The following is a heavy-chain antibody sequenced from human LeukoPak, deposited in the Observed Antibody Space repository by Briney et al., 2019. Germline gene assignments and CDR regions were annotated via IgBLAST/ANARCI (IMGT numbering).Heavy chain of an antibody. CDR3: ARGRGGTGQYYYYMDV. Sequence: PSETLSLTCAVYGGSFSSYYWGWIRQPPGKGLEWIGSIYYSGSTYYNPSLKSRVTISVDASKNQFSLKLSSVTAADTAVYYCARGRGGTGQYYYYMDVWGKGTTVTVSS. J-gene: IGHJ6*03. CDR2: IYYSGST. CDR1: GGSFSSYY. V-gene: IGHV4-39*07. D-gene: IGHD3-10*01.